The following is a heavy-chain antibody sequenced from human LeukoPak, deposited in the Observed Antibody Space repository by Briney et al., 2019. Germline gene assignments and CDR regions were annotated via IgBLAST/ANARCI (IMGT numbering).Heavy chain of an antibody. CDR1: GLTFDDYN. V-gene: IGHV3-43*01. CDR3: AKGGVTIITKKDYLEY. Sequence: GGSLRLSCAASGLTFDDYNMHWVRQVPGRGLEWVSLVSWDGTVTYYRDSVEGRFTISRDNSKNFLYLQMNSLKSEDAGFYFCAKGGVTIITKKDYLEYWGPGTLVTVSS. D-gene: IGHD3-10*01. CDR2: VSWDGTVT. J-gene: IGHJ4*02.